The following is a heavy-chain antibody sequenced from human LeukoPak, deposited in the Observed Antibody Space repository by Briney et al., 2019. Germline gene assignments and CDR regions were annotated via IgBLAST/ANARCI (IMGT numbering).Heavy chain of an antibody. CDR3: ARGRPYDFWSGYVPLDYYYSYMVE. CDR2: MNPNSGNT. J-gene: IGHJ6*03. Sequence: ASVRVTFTASGYTFTSYDINRVRQATGQGLEWMGWMNPNSGNTGYAQKFQGRVTITRNTSISTAYMELSSLRSEDTAVYYCARGRPYDFWSGYVPLDYYYSYMVECCNRTTVTVSS. D-gene: IGHD3-3*01. CDR1: GYTFTSYD. V-gene: IGHV1-8*03.